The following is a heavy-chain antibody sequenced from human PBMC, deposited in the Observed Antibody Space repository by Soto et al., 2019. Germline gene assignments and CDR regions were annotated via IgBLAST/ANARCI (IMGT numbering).Heavy chain of an antibody. Sequence: EVQLLESGGGLVQPGGSLRLSCAASGFTFSSYAMSWVRQAPGKGLEWVSAISGSGGSTYYADSVKGRFTISRDNSKNTLYLQMNSLRAEDTAVYXCAKDVVYSSSWYGYFDYWGQGTLVTVSS. D-gene: IGHD6-13*01. V-gene: IGHV3-23*01. CDR2: ISGSGGST. J-gene: IGHJ4*02. CDR1: GFTFSSYA. CDR3: AKDVVYSSSWYGYFDY.